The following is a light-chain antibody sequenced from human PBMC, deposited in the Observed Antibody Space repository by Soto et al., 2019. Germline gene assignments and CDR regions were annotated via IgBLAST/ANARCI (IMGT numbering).Light chain of an antibody. Sequence: DIQMTQSPSSLSASVGDRVTITCRASQSITNYLNWYQQKPGKAPNLLIYTASNLQSGVPSRFSGSGSGTDFTLTISSLQPEDSATYYCQQSSSTPQTFGQGTKVEIK. CDR1: QSITNY. V-gene: IGKV1-39*01. CDR2: TAS. J-gene: IGKJ1*01. CDR3: QQSSSTPQT.